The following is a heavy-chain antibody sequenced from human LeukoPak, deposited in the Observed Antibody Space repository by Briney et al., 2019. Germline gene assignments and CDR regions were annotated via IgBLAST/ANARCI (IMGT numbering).Heavy chain of an antibody. CDR1: GYTFTSYY. J-gene: IGHJ4*02. D-gene: IGHD5-18*01. V-gene: IGHV1-46*01. CDR2: INPKGGST. CDR3: ARERRGYSYGYGYFDY. Sequence: ASVKVSCKASGYTFTSYYMHWVRQAPGQGLEWMGMINPKGGSTSYAQKFQGTVIMTRDTSTSTVYMELSSLTSEDTAVYYCARERRGYSYGYGYFDYWGQGTLVTVSS.